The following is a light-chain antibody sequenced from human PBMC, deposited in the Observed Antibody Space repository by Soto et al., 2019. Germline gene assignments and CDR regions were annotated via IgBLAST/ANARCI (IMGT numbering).Light chain of an antibody. CDR2: KAS. Sequence: DIQMTQAPSTLSASVGDRVTITCRASQSISSWLAWYQQKPGKAPKLLIYKASSLESGVPSRFSGSGSGTEFTLTISSLQSEDFALYYCHQYNSWPPGTFGQGTKVDI. CDR3: HQYNSWPPGT. J-gene: IGKJ2*01. CDR1: QSISSW. V-gene: IGKV1-5*03.